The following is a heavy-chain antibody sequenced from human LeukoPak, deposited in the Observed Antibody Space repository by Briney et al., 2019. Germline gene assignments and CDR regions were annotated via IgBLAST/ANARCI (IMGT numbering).Heavy chain of an antibody. CDR2: IIPILGTA. J-gene: IGHJ4*02. Sequence: ASVKVSCKASGGTFSSYTISWVRQAPEQGLEWMGRIIPILGTANYAQKFQGRVTITADESTSTAYMEPSSLRSEDTAVYYCARGDYGDYSVSYYFDYWGQGTLVTVSS. V-gene: IGHV1-69*08. D-gene: IGHD4-17*01. CDR1: GGTFSSYT. CDR3: ARGDYGDYSVSYYFDY.